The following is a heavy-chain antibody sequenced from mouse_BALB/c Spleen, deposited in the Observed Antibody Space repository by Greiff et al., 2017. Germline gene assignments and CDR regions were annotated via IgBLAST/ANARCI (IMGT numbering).Heavy chain of an antibody. V-gene: IGHV5-6*02. J-gene: IGHJ2*01. CDR3: ARQGDEEYFDY. CDR1: GFTFSSYG. CDR2: ISSGGSYT. Sequence: DVKLVESGGDLVKPGGSLKLSCAASGFTFSSYGMSWVRQTPDKRLEWVATISSGGSYTYYPDSVKGRFTISRDNAKNTLYLQMSSLKSEDTAMYYCARQGDEEYFDYWGQGTTLTVSS. D-gene: IGHD3-3*01.